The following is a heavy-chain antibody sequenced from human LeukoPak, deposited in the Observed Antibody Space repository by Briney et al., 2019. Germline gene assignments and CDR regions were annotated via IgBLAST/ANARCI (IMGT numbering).Heavy chain of an antibody. D-gene: IGHD5-12*01. CDR1: GFTFSSYG. CDR2: ISYDGSNK. J-gene: IGHJ6*04. CDR3: AKDVHSGYDFDYYYGMDV. V-gene: IGHV3-30*18. Sequence: QPGGSLRLSCAASGFTFSSYGMHWVRQAPGKGREWVAVISYDGSNKYYADSVKGRFTISRDNSKNTLYLQMNSLRAEDTAVYYCAKDVHSGYDFDYYYGMDVWGKGTTVTVSS.